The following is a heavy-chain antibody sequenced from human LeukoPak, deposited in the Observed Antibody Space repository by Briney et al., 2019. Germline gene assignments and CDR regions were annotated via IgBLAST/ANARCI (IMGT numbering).Heavy chain of an antibody. Sequence: SETLSLTCTVSGYSISSGYYWGWIRQPPGKGLEWVGYIYYSGSTKYNPSLKSRVTISGDTSKNQFSLKLSSVTAADTAVYYCARVRPDYDYWSTYFSRHWFDPWGQGTLVTVSS. CDR2: IYYSGST. D-gene: IGHD3-3*01. J-gene: IGHJ5*02. V-gene: IGHV4-61*01. CDR3: ARVRPDYDYWSTYFSRHWFDP. CDR1: GYSISSGYY.